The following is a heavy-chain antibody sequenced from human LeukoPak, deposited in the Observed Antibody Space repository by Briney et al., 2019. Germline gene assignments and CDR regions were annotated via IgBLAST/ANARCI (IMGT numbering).Heavy chain of an antibody. J-gene: IGHJ4*02. Sequence: PGGSLRLSCAASGFTFSTYTMNWVRQAPGKGLEWLSYITSSSNSIYYADSVKGRFTLSRDNAKNSLYLQMDSLRAEDTAVYYCARASSGYGFYSNYWGQGTLVTVSS. CDR1: GFTFSTYT. CDR3: ARASSGYGFYSNY. D-gene: IGHD3-22*01. V-gene: IGHV3-48*01. CDR2: ITSSSNSI.